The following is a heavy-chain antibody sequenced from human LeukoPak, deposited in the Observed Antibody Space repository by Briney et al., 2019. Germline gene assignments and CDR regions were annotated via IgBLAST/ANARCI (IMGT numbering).Heavy chain of an antibody. D-gene: IGHD1-14*01. J-gene: IGHJ4*02. CDR1: GFTFSNYY. Sequence: GGSLRLSCAASGFTFSNYYLSWVRQAPGKGLEWVANINQDGSDKYYVDSVKGRFTISRDNAKNSLCLHMNSLRAEDTAVYYCASDLGRTAGYWGQGTLVTVSS. CDR2: INQDGSDK. V-gene: IGHV3-7*01. CDR3: ASDLGRTAGY.